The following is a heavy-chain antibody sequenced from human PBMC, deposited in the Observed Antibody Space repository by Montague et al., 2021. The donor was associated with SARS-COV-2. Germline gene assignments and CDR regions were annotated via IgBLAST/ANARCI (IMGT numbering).Heavy chain of an antibody. CDR3: ARGGSYSSGWYGVDYYYGMDV. CDR2: IYYSGST. V-gene: IGHV4-31*03. D-gene: IGHD6-19*01. J-gene: IGHJ6*02. CDR1: GGSISSGDYY. Sequence: TLSLTCTVSGGSISSGDYYWSWIRQHPGKGLEWIGYIYYSGSTYYNPSLKSRVTISVDTSKYQFSLKLSSVTAADTAVYYCARGGSYSSGWYGVDYYYGMDVWGQGTTVTVSS.